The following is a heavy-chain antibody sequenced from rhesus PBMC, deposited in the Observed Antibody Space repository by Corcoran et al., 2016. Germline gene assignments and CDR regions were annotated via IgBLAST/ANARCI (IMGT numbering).Heavy chain of an antibody. Sequence: QVQLQESGPGLVKPLETLSLTCAVSGVSVNIYYWSWVRQSPGKGLGWIGEIVGASGYSFYNPSLMSRVTISKDASKNQFSLKLSSVTAADTAVYYCARRPYYTVGPEGAFDFWGQGLRVTVSS. CDR3: ARRPYYTVGPEGAFDF. J-gene: IGHJ3*01. CDR2: IVGASGYS. V-gene: IGHV4-80*01. D-gene: IGHD5-24*01. CDR1: GVSVNIYY.